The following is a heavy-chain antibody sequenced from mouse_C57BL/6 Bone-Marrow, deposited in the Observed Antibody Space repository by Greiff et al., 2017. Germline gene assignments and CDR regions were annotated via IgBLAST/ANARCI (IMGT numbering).Heavy chain of an antibody. D-gene: IGHD2-4*01. V-gene: IGHV1-18*01. CDR2: INPNNGGT. J-gene: IGHJ3*01. CDR3: ARASWDYDEGFAY. Sequence: VQLKESGPELVKPGASVKIPCKASGYTFTDYTMDWVKQSHGKSLEWIGDINPNNGGTIYNQKFKGKATLTVDKSSSTAYMELRSLTSEDTAVYYCARASWDYDEGFAYWGQGTLVTVSA. CDR1: GYTFTDYT.